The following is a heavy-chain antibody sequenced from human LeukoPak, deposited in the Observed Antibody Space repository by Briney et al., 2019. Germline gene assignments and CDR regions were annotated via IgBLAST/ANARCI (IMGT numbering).Heavy chain of an antibody. CDR2: ISGSGGST. Sequence: GGSLKLSCAASGFTFSSYAMSWVRQAPGKGLEWVSAISGSGGSTYYADSVKGRFTIPRDNSKNTLYLQMNSLRAEDTAVYYCAKGGRSGVFDYWGQGTLVTVSS. V-gene: IGHV3-23*01. CDR3: AKGGRSGVFDY. D-gene: IGHD3-16*01. J-gene: IGHJ4*02. CDR1: GFTFSSYA.